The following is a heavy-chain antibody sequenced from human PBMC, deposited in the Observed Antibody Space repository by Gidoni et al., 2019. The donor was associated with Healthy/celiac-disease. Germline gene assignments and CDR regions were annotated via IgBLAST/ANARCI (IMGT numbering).Heavy chain of an antibody. CDR1: GCSISSGDYY. Sequence: QVQLQESGPGLVKPSQTLSLTCPVSGCSISSGDYYWSWIRQPPGKGLEWIGYIYYSGSTYYNPSLKSRVTISVDTSKNQFSLKLSSVTAADTAVYYCARAHWVERMDYYMDVWGKGTTVTVSS. J-gene: IGHJ6*03. D-gene: IGHD2-15*01. CDR2: IYYSGST. CDR3: ARAHWVERMDYYMDV. V-gene: IGHV4-30-4*01.